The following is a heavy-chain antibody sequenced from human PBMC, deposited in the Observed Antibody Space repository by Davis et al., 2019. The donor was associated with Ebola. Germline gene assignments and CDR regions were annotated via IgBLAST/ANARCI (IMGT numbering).Heavy chain of an antibody. J-gene: IGHJ4*02. V-gene: IGHV3-23*01. CDR1: GVTLSSYA. D-gene: IGHD3-10*01. CDR2: ISGSGGST. Sequence: PGGSLRLSCAVSGVTLSSYAMSRVRQAPGKRLVWDSAISGSGGSTYYADSVKGRFTISRDNSKNTLYLQMNSLRAEDTAVYYCAKMSRGWSLGSRSPFYYYGSGSPGPYFDYVGQGTLVTVSS. CDR3: AKMSRGWSLGSRSPFYYYGSGSPGPYFDY.